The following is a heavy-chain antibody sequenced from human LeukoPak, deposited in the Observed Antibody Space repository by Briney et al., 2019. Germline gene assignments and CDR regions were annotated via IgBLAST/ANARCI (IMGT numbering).Heavy chain of an antibody. CDR2: ISWDGDRT. Sequence: GGSLRLSCAASGFTFDDYAMHWVRQAPGKGLECVSLISWDGDRTYSDSVKGRFTISRDNNKNSLYLQMNSLSTEDTALYYLAAAPYDSIGIFDYWGQGTLVTVSS. CDR3: AAAPYDSIGIFDY. CDR1: GFTFDDYA. D-gene: IGHD3-22*01. V-gene: IGHV3-43D*03. J-gene: IGHJ4*02.